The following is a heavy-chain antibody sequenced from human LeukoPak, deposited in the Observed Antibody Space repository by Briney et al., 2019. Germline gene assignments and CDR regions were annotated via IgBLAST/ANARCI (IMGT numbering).Heavy chain of an antibody. Sequence: GGSLRLSCSASGLTFSNYAFHWVRQAPGKGLECASAISDNGDSTYYADSVKGRFTISRDNSKNTLYLQMNSLRAEDTAVYYCAREDCSSTSCYKTPDYYGMDVWGQGTTVTVSS. CDR3: AREDCSSTSCYKTPDYYGMDV. CDR2: ISDNGDST. D-gene: IGHD2-2*02. J-gene: IGHJ6*02. CDR1: GLTFSNYA. V-gene: IGHV3-64*04.